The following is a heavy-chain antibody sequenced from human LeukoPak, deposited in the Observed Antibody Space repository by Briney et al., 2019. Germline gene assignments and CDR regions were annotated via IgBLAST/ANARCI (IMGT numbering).Heavy chain of an antibody. J-gene: IGHJ4*02. V-gene: IGHV3-23*01. Sequence: GGSLRLSCAASGFTFTSYSMSWVRQAPGKGLEWVSGTSDRGDYTYYADSVKGRFTISRDNSKNTLYLQMNSLRAEDTALYFCAKKGQYNGKYPLDYWGQGTPGTVSP. CDR1: GFTFTSYS. D-gene: IGHD1-26*01. CDR2: TSDRGDYT. CDR3: AKKGQYNGKYPLDY.